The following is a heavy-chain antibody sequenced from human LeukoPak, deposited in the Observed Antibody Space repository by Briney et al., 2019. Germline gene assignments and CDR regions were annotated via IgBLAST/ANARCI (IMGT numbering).Heavy chain of an antibody. CDR2: IIPILDIT. V-gene: IGHV1-69*04. Sequence: GASVKVSCKASGYTFTGYYMHWVRQAPGQGLEWMGRIIPILDITNYAQKFQGRVTITADKSTSTAYMELSSLRSEDTAVYFCARGFGSSTSYVSDFDFWGQGTLVTVSS. D-gene: IGHD3-16*01. CDR1: GYTFTGYY. CDR3: ARGFGSSTSYVSDFDF. J-gene: IGHJ4*02.